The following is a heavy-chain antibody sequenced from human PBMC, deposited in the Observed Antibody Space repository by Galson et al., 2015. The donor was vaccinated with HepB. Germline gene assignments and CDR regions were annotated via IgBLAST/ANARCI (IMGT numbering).Heavy chain of an antibody. Sequence: QSGAEVKKPGESLRISCKGSGYSFTSYWISWVRQMPGKGLEWMGRIDPSDSYTNYSPSFQGHVTISADKSISTAYLQWSSLKASDTAMYYCARGCSGGSCIDAFDIWGQGTMVTVSS. CDR2: IDPSDSYT. V-gene: IGHV5-10-1*01. CDR3: ARGCSGGSCIDAFDI. D-gene: IGHD2-15*01. J-gene: IGHJ3*02. CDR1: GYSFTSYW.